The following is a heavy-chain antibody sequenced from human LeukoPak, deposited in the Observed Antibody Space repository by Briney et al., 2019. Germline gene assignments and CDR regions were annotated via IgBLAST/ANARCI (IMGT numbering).Heavy chain of an antibody. Sequence: GASVEVSCKASGYTFTGYYMHWVRQAPGQGLEWMGWINPNSGGTNYAQKFQGRVTMTRDTSISTAYMELSRLRSDDTAVYYCAREYYGSGSPLGYWGQGTLVTVSS. J-gene: IGHJ4*02. CDR2: INPNSGGT. V-gene: IGHV1-2*02. D-gene: IGHD3-10*01. CDR3: AREYYGSGSPLGY. CDR1: GYTFTGYY.